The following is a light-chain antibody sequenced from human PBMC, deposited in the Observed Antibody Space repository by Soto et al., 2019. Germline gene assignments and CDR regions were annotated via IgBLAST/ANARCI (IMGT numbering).Light chain of an antibody. CDR1: NIGSKS. V-gene: IGLV3-21*02. CDR2: DDS. CDR3: QVWDSSSDNYV. J-gene: IGLJ1*01. Sequence: SYELTQPPSVSVAPGQTARITCGGNNIGSKSVHWYQQKPGQAPVLVVYDDSDRPSGIPERFSGSNSGNTATLTISRVEDGDEAEYYCQVWDSSSDNYVFGNGKKVTVL.